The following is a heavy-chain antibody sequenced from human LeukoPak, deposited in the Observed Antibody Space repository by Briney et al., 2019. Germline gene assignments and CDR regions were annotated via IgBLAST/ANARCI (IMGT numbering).Heavy chain of an antibody. J-gene: IGHJ4*02. CDR1: GGTFSSYA. CDR3: ARIAHCGGDCYLFDY. CDR2: IIPIFGIA. V-gene: IGHV1-69*04. Sequence: SVKVSCKASGGTFSSYAISWVRQAPGQGLEWMRRIIPIFGIANYAQKFQGRVTITAGKSTSTAYMELSSLRSEDTAVYYCARIAHCGGDCYLFDYWGQGTLVTVSS. D-gene: IGHD2-21*02.